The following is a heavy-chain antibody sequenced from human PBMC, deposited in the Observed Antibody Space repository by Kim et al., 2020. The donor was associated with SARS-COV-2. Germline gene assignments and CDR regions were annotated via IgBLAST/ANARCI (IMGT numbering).Heavy chain of an antibody. D-gene: IGHD3-22*01. CDR2: ISWDGGST. CDR3: AKDTPNYYDSRGGYFQH. CDR1: GFTFDDYT. V-gene: IGHV3-43*01. Sequence: GGSLRLSCAASGFTFDDYTMHWVRQAPGKGLEWVSLISWDGGSTYYADSVKGRFTISRDNSKNSLYLQMNSLRTEDTALYYCAKDTPNYYDSRGGYFQHWGQGTLVTVSS. J-gene: IGHJ1*01.